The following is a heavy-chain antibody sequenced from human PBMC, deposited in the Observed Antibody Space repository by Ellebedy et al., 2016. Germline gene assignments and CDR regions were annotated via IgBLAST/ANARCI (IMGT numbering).Heavy chain of an antibody. CDR1: GFNFRNAW. V-gene: IGHV3-7*04. CDR3: ARGSGWLHDY. D-gene: IGHD6-19*01. J-gene: IGHJ4*02. Sequence: GESLKISXAASGFNFRNAWMTWVRQAPGKGLEWVANIKQDGSEKYYVDSVKGRFTISRDNAKTSVYLQMNSLTAEDTAVYYCARGSGWLHDYWGQGTLVTVSS. CDR2: IKQDGSEK.